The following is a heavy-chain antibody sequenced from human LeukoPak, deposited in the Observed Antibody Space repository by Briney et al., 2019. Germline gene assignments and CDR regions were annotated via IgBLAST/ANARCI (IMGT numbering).Heavy chain of an antibody. CDR3: ARDLGYVDY. Sequence: GGSLRLSCAATGFTFSSYYMSWVRQAPGKGLEWVSYISSSSSPIYYADSVKGRFTISRDNAKNSLYLQMNGLRDDDTAVYYCARDLGYVDYWGQGTLVTVSS. J-gene: IGHJ4*02. CDR2: ISSSSSPI. D-gene: IGHD6-13*01. CDR1: GFTFSSYY. V-gene: IGHV3-48*02.